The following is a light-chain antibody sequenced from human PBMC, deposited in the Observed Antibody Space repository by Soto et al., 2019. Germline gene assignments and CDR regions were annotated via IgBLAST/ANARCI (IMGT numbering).Light chain of an antibody. Sequence: EIALTQSPGTLSLSPGERATLSGRASQSVSSSYLAWYQQKPGQAPRLLIYGASSRATGIPDRFSGSVSGTDFNLTISSLETEDWAVYNGQQSGTSTPTVGPGTKVEIK. CDR1: QSVSSSY. CDR3: QQSGTSTPT. V-gene: IGKV3-20*01. J-gene: IGKJ1*01. CDR2: GAS.